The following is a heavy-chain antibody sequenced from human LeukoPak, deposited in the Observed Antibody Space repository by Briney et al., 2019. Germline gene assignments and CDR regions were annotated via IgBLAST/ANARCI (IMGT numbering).Heavy chain of an antibody. Sequence: PSETLSLTCTVSGGSISSYYWSWIRQPPGKGLEWIGYIYYSGSSYYNPSLKSRVTISVDRSKNQFSLKLSSVTAADTAVYYCAREDGTPGQSHFDYWGQGTLVTVSS. CDR1: GGSISSYY. J-gene: IGHJ4*02. D-gene: IGHD1/OR15-1a*01. CDR3: AREDGTPGQSHFDY. CDR2: IYYSGSS. V-gene: IGHV4-59*12.